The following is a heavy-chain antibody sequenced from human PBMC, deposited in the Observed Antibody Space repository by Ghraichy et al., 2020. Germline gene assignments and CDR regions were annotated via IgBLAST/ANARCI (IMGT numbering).Heavy chain of an antibody. Sequence: LSLTCTVSGGSISSGGYYWNWIRQHPGKGLEWIGFIYNSGSTYYNPSLKSQVTISVDTSKNQFSLKVSSVTAADTAVYYCARAGLGMGGYDNYLDYWGQGTLVTVSS. V-gene: IGHV4-31*01. CDR3: ARAGLGMGGYDNYLDY. D-gene: IGHD5-12*01. J-gene: IGHJ4*02. CDR1: GGSISSGGYY. CDR2: IYNSGST.